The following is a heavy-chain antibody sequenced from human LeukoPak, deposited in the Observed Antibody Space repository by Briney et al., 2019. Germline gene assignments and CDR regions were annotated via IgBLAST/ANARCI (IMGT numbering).Heavy chain of an antibody. CDR2: ISGSGGST. J-gene: IGHJ4*02. Sequence: GGSLRLSCAASGFTFSSYAMSWVRQAPGKGLEWVSAISGSGGSTYYADSVKGRFTISRDNSKNTLYLQMNSLRAEDTAVYYCAKSASYYYDSSGYYHPFNYWGQGTLVTVSS. D-gene: IGHD3-22*01. CDR3: AKSASYYYDSSGYYHPFNY. CDR1: GFTFSSYA. V-gene: IGHV3-23*01.